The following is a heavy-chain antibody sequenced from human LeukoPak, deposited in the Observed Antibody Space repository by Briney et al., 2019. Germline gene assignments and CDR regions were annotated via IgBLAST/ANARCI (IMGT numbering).Heavy chain of an antibody. D-gene: IGHD5-18*01. J-gene: IGHJ4*02. Sequence: SQTLSLTCAISGDSVSSSSGAWNWIRQSPSRGLEWLGRTYYRSKWYNDYAVSVKSRITINPDTSKNQFSLQLNSVTPEDTAVYYCTSEYNYAFDYWGQGTLVTVSS. CDR1: GDSVSSSSGA. V-gene: IGHV6-1*01. CDR3: TSEYNYAFDY. CDR2: TYYRSKWYN.